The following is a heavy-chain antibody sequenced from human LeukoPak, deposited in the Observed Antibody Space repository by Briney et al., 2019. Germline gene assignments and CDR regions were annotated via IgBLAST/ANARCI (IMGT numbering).Heavy chain of an antibody. V-gene: IGHV4-4*07. CDR1: GGSISNYH. D-gene: IGHD3-22*01. CDR2: IHTSGST. CDR3: ARRDISSGRSFDH. Sequence: SETLSLTCTVSGGSISNYHWSWIRQPAGKGLEWISQIHTSGSTNYNPPLKSRVSMSIDTPENQLSLTIRSVTAADTAVYYCARRDISSGRSFDHWGQGTLVTVSS. J-gene: IGHJ4*02.